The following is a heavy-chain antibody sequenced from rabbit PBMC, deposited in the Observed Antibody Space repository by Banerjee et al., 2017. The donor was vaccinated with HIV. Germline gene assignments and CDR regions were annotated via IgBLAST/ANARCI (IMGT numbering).Heavy chain of an antibody. J-gene: IGHJ4*01. CDR3: ARDLAGVIGWNFNL. CDR2: IYAGSGIT. V-gene: IGHV1S40*01. Sequence: QSLEESGGDLVTPGGTLTLTCTASGFTISSYHMCWVRQAPGKGLELIACIYAGSGITWYASWVNGRFTISKTSSTTVTLQMTSLTAADTATYFCARDLAGVIGWNFNLWGPGTLVTVS. CDR1: GFTISSYH. D-gene: IGHD4-1*01.